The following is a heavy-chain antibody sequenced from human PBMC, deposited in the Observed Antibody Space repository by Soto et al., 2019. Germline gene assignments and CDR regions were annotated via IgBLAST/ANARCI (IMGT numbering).Heavy chain of an antibody. CDR2: INHSGST. D-gene: IGHD1-26*01. Sequence: SETLSLTCAVYGGSFSGYYWSWIRQPPGKGLEWIGEINHSGSTNYNPSLKSRVTISVDTSKNQFSLKLSSVTAADTAVYYCARGFGGVGATYYFDYWGQGTLVTVSS. CDR3: ARGFGGVGATYYFDY. V-gene: IGHV4-34*01. J-gene: IGHJ4*02. CDR1: GGSFSGYY.